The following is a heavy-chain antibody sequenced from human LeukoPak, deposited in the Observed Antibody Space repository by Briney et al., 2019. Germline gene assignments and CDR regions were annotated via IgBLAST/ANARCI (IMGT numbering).Heavy chain of an antibody. CDR3: ARGNSGYDYAFDI. V-gene: IGHV4-59*01. Sequence: SETLSLTCTVSGGSISSYHWSWIRQPPGKGLQWIGFIYSSGSTNYNPSLKSRVTISLDTSKNQFSLRVSSVTSADTAVYYCARGNSGYDYAFDIWGQGTMVTVSS. J-gene: IGHJ3*02. D-gene: IGHD5-12*01. CDR1: GGSISSYH. CDR2: IYSSGST.